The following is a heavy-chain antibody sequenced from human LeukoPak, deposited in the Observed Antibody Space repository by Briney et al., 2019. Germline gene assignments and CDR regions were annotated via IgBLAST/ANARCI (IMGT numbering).Heavy chain of an antibody. CDR3: ARAHGAYCSRPSCYWGDADY. D-gene: IGHD2-2*01. Sequence: GGSLRLSCAASGFTFSSYAMSWVRQAPGKGLEWVAFIRYDGSNKYYADSVKGRFTISRDNSKNTLYLQMNSLRAEDTAVYYCARAHGAYCSRPSCYWGDADYWGQGTLVTVSS. V-gene: IGHV3-30*02. J-gene: IGHJ4*02. CDR1: GFTFSSYA. CDR2: IRYDGSNK.